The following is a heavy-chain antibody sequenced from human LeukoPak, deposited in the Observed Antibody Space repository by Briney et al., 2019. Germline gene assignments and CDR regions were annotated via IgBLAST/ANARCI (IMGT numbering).Heavy chain of an antibody. CDR3: AKRGVVIRVILVGFHKEAYYFDS. CDR2: INQDGSEE. Sequence: GGSLRLSCAASGFTFSNYWMTWVRQAPGKGLEWVAHINQDGSEEHYMDSVKARFTISRDNPKNTLYLQMNSLRAEDTAVYFCAKRGVVIRVILVGFHKEAYYFDSWGQGALVTVSS. J-gene: IGHJ4*02. D-gene: IGHD3-10*01. CDR1: GFTFSNYW. V-gene: IGHV3-7*03.